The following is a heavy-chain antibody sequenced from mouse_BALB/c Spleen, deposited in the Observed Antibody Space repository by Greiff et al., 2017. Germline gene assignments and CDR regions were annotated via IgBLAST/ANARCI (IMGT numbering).Heavy chain of an antibody. CDR1: GYSITSDYA. Sequence: EVKVEESGPGLVKPSQSLSLTCTVTGYSITSDYAWNWIRQFPGNKLEWMGYISYSGSTSYNPSLKSRISITRDTSKNQFFLQLNSVTTEDTATYYCAPGRENYYAMDYWGQGTSVTVSS. CDR3: APGRENYYAMDY. D-gene: IGHD4-1*01. V-gene: IGHV3-2*02. CDR2: ISYSGST. J-gene: IGHJ4*01.